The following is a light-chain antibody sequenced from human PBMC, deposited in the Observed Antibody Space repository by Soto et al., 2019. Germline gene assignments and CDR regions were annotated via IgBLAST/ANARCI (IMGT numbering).Light chain of an antibody. CDR3: ASWDSSLSAYV. Sequence: QSVLTQPPSVSAAPGQKVTISCSGSSSNIEGNSVSWYQQLPGTAPYLLIYDDNKRPSGIPDRFSGSKSGTSATLGITGFQTGDEADYYCASWDSSLSAYVFGTGTKVP. CDR2: DDN. J-gene: IGLJ1*01. CDR1: SSNIEGNS. V-gene: IGLV1-51*01.